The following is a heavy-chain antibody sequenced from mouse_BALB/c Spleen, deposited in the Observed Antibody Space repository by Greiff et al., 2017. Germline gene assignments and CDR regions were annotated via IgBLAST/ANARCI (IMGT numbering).Heavy chain of an antibody. Sequence: EVKLMESGGGLVQPGGSLRLSCATSGFTFTDYYMSWVRQPPGKALEWLGFIRNKANGYTTEYSASVKGRFTISRDNSQSILYLQMNTLRAEDSATYYCARDERSYAMDYWGQGTSVTVSS. CDR1: GFTFTDYY. V-gene: IGHV7-3*02. J-gene: IGHJ4*01. CDR3: ARDERSYAMDY. CDR2: IRNKANGYTT.